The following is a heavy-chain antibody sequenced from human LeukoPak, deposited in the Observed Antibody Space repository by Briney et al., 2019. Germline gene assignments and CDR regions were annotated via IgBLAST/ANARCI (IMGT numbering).Heavy chain of an antibody. J-gene: IGHJ4*02. V-gene: IGHV3-30-3*01. D-gene: IGHD1-26*01. CDR1: GFTFNKYA. CDR2: MSSDESKT. Sequence: GGSLRLSCAASGFTFNKYAIHWVRQSPGKGLEWVTVMSSDESKTYYADSVKGRFTIPRDNSKNTVYLQMNTLRLEDSAVYYCARGASGNYDYWGQGTLVTVSS. CDR3: ARGASGNYDY.